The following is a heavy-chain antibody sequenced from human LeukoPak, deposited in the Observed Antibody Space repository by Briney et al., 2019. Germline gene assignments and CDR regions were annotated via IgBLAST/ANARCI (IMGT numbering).Heavy chain of an antibody. CDR3: SAHGY. J-gene: IGHJ4*02. V-gene: IGHV3-7*01. CDR2: ILPCGRES. CDR1: GYTLCSNM. Sequence: GGSLRLSCVVSGYTLCSNMMTCVPETPGKGLEWGATILPCGRESYRMDSVKGRFTISRDNAKNSLYLQMSSLRAEDTAVYYMSAHGYWGEGTLVTVTS. D-gene: IGHD3-16*01.